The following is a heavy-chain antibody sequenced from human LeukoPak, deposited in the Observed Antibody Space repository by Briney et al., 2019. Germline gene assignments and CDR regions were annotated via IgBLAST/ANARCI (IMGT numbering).Heavy chain of an antibody. CDR2: ISAYNGDT. D-gene: IGHD3-22*01. V-gene: IGHV1-18*01. CDR1: GYTFSSYG. CDR3: ARVDYYDSSGSLDY. J-gene: IGHJ4*02. Sequence: GASVKVSCKASGYTFSSYGISWVRQAPGQGLEWMGWISAYNGDTHYAQKFQGRVTMTRDMSTSTVYMELSSLRSEDTAVYYCARVDYYDSSGSLDYWGQGTLVTVSS.